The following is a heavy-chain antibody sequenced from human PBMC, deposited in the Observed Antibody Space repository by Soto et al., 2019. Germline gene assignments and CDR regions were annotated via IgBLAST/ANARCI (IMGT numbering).Heavy chain of an antibody. D-gene: IGHD5-18*01. J-gene: IGHJ4*02. CDR3: TTDHDTAMATDY. CDR1: GFTFSNAW. CDR2: IKSKTDGGTT. V-gene: IGHV3-15*01. Sequence: GGSLRLSCAASGFTFSNAWMSWVRQAPGKGLEWVGRIKSKTDGGTTDYAAPVKGRFTISRDESKNTLYLQMNSLKTEDTAVYYCTTDHDTAMATDYWGQGTLVTVAS.